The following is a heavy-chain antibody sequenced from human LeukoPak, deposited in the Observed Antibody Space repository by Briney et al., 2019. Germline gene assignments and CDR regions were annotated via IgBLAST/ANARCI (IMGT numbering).Heavy chain of an antibody. D-gene: IGHD6-19*01. CDR3: AKGVLGSGWSAGINFFDY. Sequence: GGSLRLSCAASGFTFSRFGMNWVRQAPGKGLEWVSAISGSAASAYYADSVKGRFTISRDNSKNTLYLQMNSLRAEDTAVYYCAKGVLGSGWSAGINFFDYWGQGTLVTVSS. CDR2: ISGSAASA. V-gene: IGHV3-23*01. J-gene: IGHJ4*02. CDR1: GFTFSRFG.